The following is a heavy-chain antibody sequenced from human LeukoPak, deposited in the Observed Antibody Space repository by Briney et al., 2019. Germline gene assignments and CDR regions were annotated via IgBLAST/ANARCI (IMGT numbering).Heavy chain of an antibody. Sequence: PGGSLRLSCAASGFTFSRYGMHWVRQAPDKGLEWVAVISYDGGNTYYADSVKGRFTISRDNAKNSLYLQMNSLRAVDTAVYFCARPTTVTMVDAFNIWGLGTMVTVSS. CDR2: ISYDGGNT. D-gene: IGHD4-17*01. CDR3: ARPTTVTMVDAFNI. J-gene: IGHJ3*02. CDR1: GFTFSRYG. V-gene: IGHV3-30*03.